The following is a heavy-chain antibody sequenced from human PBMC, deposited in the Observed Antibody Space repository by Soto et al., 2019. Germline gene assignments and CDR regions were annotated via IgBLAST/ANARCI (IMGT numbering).Heavy chain of an antibody. CDR3: ARSGGRITMVRGVLTRPHAFDI. CDR1: GFTFSSYA. V-gene: IGHV3-64*01. J-gene: IGHJ3*02. Sequence: GGSLRLSCAASGFTFSSYAMHWVRQAPGKGLEYVSAISSNGGSTYYANSVKGRFTISRDNSKNTLYLQMGSLRAEDMAVYYCARSGGRITMVRGVLTRPHAFDIWGQGTMVTVSS. CDR2: ISSNGGST. D-gene: IGHD3-10*01.